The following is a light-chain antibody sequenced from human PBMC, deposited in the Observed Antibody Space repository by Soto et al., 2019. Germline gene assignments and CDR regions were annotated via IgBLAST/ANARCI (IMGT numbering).Light chain of an antibody. V-gene: IGLV7-43*01. CDR3: LLYSGGDSMV. CDR2: NTD. CDR1: TGPVTSGNY. J-gene: IGLJ3*02. Sequence: QAVVTQEPSLTVSPGGTVTLTCTSHTGPVTSGNYPNWFQQRPGQAPRAMIYNTDNKHSWTPARFSGSLLGGKAALTLSGVQPEDEAEYYCLLYSGGDSMVFGGGTKLTVL.